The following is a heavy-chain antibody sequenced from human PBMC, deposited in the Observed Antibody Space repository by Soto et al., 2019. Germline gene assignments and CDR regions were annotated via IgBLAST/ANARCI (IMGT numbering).Heavy chain of an antibody. CDR2: IWYDGSNK. CDR3: AREIRGFLAGYYYYMDV. V-gene: IGHV3-33*01. Sequence: GGSLRLSCAASGFTFSSYGMHWVRQAPGKGLEWVAVIWYDGSNKYYADSVKGRFTISRDNSKNTLYLQMNSLRAEDTAVYYCAREIRGFLAGYYYYMDVWGKGTTVTVSS. CDR1: GFTFSSYG. D-gene: IGHD3-3*01. J-gene: IGHJ6*03.